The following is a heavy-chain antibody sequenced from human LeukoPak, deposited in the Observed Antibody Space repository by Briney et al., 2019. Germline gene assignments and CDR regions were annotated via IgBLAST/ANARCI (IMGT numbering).Heavy chain of an antibody. Sequence: XGSLRLSCAASGFTFNNYAMSWVRQAPGKGLEWVSAISGNGDTTYYANSVQGRFTISRDNSNNTLSLHMNSLRAEDTAVYYCAKEVTVTKVSVTLMIDYWGQGTLVTVSS. J-gene: IGHJ4*02. D-gene: IGHD4-11*01. CDR2: ISGNGDTT. V-gene: IGHV3-23*01. CDR3: AKEVTVTKVSVTLMIDY. CDR1: GFTFNNYA.